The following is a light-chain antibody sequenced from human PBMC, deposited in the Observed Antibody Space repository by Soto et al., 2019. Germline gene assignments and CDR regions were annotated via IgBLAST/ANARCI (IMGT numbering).Light chain of an antibody. CDR2: EVR. CDR1: SSDVGYYNY. V-gene: IGLV2-14*01. J-gene: IGLJ2*01. Sequence: QSALTQPASVSGSPGQSITISCTGTSSDVGYYNYVSWYQQHPGKAPKVLIYEVRNRPSGASSRFSGSKSGNTAFLTISGVQPEDEADYYCSSSTRSSSVLFGGGTKVTVL. CDR3: SSSTRSSSVL.